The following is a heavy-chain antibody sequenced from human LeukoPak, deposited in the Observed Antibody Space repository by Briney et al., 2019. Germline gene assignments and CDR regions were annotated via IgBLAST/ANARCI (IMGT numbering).Heavy chain of an antibody. CDR2: ISGSGGST. CDR3: ARDKMATIASDY. Sequence: GGSLRLSCAASGFTFSTYAMNWVRQAPGKGLEWVSTISGSGGSTFYADSMKGRFTISRDNSKHTLYLQMISLRAEDTALYHCARDKMATIASDYWGQGTLVTVSS. V-gene: IGHV3-23*01. J-gene: IGHJ4*02. D-gene: IGHD5-24*01. CDR1: GFTFSTYA.